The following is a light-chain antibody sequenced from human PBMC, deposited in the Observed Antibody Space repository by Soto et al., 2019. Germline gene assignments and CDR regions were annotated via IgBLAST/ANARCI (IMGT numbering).Light chain of an antibody. Sequence: QSVLTQPLSASGTPGQRVTISCSGDISNIGSDPVYWHQHLPGRAPNPLVYRNNQRPSGVPGRCSDSKSGTSAFLAISGLRSDDEAYYYCAALDDRLSAYVFGPGTKVTV. CDR3: AALDDRLSAYV. CDR1: ISNIGSDP. CDR2: RNN. V-gene: IGLV1-47*01. J-gene: IGLJ1*01.